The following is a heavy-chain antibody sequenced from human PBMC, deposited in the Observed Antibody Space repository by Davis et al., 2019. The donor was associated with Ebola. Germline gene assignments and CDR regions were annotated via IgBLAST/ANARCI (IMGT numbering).Heavy chain of an antibody. CDR1: GGSISSYY. J-gene: IGHJ4*02. CDR2: IYYSGST. V-gene: IGHV4-59*12. D-gene: IGHD3-22*01. CDR3: ARDAGEYYDSSGYTREVYYFDY. Sequence: MPSETLSLTCTVSGGSISSYYWSWIRQPPGKGLEWIGYIYYSGSTNYNPSLKSRVTISVDKSKNQFSLKLSSVTAADTAVYYCARDAGEYYDSSGYTREVYYFDYWGQGTLVTVSS.